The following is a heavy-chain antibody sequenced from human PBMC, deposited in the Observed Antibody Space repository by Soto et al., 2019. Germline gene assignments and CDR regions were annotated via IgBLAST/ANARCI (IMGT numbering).Heavy chain of an antibody. Sequence: QVQLVQSGAEVKKPGASVKVSCKASGYTFTSYGISWVRQAPGQGLEWMGWISAYNGNTNYAQKLQGRVTMTTDTATSTAYMELRSLRFDDTAVYYCVRDQGDIVVVVAATTMDVWGKGTTVTVSS. V-gene: IGHV1-18*01. CDR1: GYTFTSYG. D-gene: IGHD2-15*01. CDR2: ISAYNGNT. J-gene: IGHJ6*04. CDR3: VRDQGDIVVVVAATTMDV.